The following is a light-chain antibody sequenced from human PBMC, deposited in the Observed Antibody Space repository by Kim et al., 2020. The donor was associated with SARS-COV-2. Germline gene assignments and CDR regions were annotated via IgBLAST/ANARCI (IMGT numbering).Light chain of an antibody. J-gene: IGLJ2*01. Sequence: VTSSCTGSSSNIGAGYGIHWYQQLPGTAPKLLIYDNTHRPSGVPDRFSGSKAGTSASLAITGLQAEDEADYYCQSYDSSLSGSRIFGGGTQLTVL. CDR2: DNT. CDR1: SSNIGAGYG. CDR3: QSYDSSLSGSRI. V-gene: IGLV1-40*01.